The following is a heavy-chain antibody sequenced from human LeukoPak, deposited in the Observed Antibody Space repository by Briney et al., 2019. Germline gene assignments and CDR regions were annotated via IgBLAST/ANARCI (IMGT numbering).Heavy chain of an antibody. J-gene: IGHJ6*04. Sequence: GGSLRLSCTASGFTFGDYAMSWVRQAPGKGLEWVGFIRSKAYGGTTEYAASVKGRFTISRDDSKSIAYLQMNSLKTEDTAVYYCTRGRSSSFIWGPLDVWGKGTTVTVSS. CDR1: GFTFGDYA. CDR2: IRSKAYGGTT. D-gene: IGHD6-13*01. CDR3: TRGRSSSFIWGPLDV. V-gene: IGHV3-49*04.